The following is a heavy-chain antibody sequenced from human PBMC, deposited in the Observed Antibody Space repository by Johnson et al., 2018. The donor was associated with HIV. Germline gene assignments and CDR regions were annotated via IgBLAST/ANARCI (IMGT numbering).Heavy chain of an antibody. J-gene: IGHJ3*02. V-gene: IGHV3-30-3*01. CDR1: GFTFSYYS. CDR3: ARNPDIVWYYYDSSGYVFDI. CDR2: ISHDGSNK. Sequence: QVQLVESGGGLVQPGGSLRLSCAASGFTFSYYSMHWVRQAPGKGLEWVAVISHDGSNKYYADSVRGRFTISRDKSRNTLYLQMNSLRAEDTAVYYCARNPDIVWYYYDSSGYVFDIWGQGTMVTVSS. D-gene: IGHD3-22*01.